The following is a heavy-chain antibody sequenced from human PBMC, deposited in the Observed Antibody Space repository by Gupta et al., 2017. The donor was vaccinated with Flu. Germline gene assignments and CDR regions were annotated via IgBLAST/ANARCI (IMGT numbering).Heavy chain of an antibody. D-gene: IGHD1-26*01. CDR1: GFTFSTSA. CDR3: AAGDTVWLGEY. J-gene: IGHJ4*02. CDR2: IVVGSGDT. Sequence: QLHLVQSGPEVKEPGTSVKVSCKVSGFTFSTSAMQWVRQARGQRLEWIGWIVVGSGDTKYAQKFQGRVTITRDMSTKTAYMELRSLRSEDTAVYYCAAGDTVWLGEYWGQGSLVTVS. V-gene: IGHV1-58*02.